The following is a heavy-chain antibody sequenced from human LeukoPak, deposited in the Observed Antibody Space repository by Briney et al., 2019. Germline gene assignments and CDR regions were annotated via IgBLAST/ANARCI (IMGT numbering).Heavy chain of an antibody. CDR3: ARRTIWFGESLDAFDI. J-gene: IGHJ3*02. CDR1: GYSFTSYW. D-gene: IGHD3-10*01. Sequence: GEPLKISCKGSGYSFTSYWIGWVRQMSGKGLEWMGIIYPGDSDTRYSPSFQGQVTISADKSISTAYLQWSSLKASDTAMYYCARRTIWFGESLDAFDIWGQGTMVTVSS. V-gene: IGHV5-51*01. CDR2: IYPGDSDT.